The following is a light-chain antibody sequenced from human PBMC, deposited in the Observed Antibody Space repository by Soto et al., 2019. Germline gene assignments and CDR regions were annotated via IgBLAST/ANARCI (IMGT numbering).Light chain of an antibody. Sequence: DIVMIQSPLSLPVTPGEPASISCKSSQSLLLSNGDNHLDWYLQKPGQPPQPLIYLGFIRASGVPDRFSGSGSGTDFTLKISRVEADDVGVYYCMQSLQPPLNFGPGTKVDIK. CDR1: QSLLLSNGDNH. CDR3: MQSLQPPLN. V-gene: IGKV2-28*01. CDR2: LGF. J-gene: IGKJ3*01.